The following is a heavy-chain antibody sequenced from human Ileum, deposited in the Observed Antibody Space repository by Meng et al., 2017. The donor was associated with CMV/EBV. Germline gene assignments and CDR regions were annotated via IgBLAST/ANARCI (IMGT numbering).Heavy chain of an antibody. CDR2: ILSKSDGETT. J-gene: IGHJ4*02. V-gene: IGHV3-15*01. D-gene: IGHD2-2*01. Sequence: FTYAWMNWVRQAPGKVLEWVGRILSKSDGETTEYAAAVEGRFTVSRDDSANTVFLQMTDLRGEDTANYYCTTFTPAADCSPTGCLLDNWGLGTLVTVSS. CDR3: TTFTPAADCSPTGCLLDN. CDR1: FTYAW.